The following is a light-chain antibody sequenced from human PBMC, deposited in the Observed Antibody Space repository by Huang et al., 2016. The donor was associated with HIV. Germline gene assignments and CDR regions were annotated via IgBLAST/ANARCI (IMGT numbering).Light chain of an antibody. Sequence: DIQMTQSPSTLSAFVGGRVSITCRASHSISSRLAWYQQKPGKAPKLLIYKASNLESGVPSSFSGSGSGTEFTLTISSLQSDDFATYYCQQYNSYPYTFGQGTRLEIK. V-gene: IGKV1-5*03. CDR2: KAS. CDR3: QQYNSYPYT. J-gene: IGKJ2*01. CDR1: HSISSR.